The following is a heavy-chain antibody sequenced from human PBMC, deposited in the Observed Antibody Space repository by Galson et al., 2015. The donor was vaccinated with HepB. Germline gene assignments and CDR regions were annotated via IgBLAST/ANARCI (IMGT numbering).Heavy chain of an antibody. CDR1: GGIFSTHT. V-gene: IGHV1-69*13. Sequence: SVKVSCKASGGIFSTHTFSWVRQAPGQGLEWMGGIIPTVGTVDYAQKFQGRLTITADESTDTASMELTSLRSEDTAIYYCATIIRSSPYWGLGTLVTVSS. J-gene: IGHJ4*02. D-gene: IGHD6-6*01. CDR3: ATIIRSSPY. CDR2: IIPTVGTV.